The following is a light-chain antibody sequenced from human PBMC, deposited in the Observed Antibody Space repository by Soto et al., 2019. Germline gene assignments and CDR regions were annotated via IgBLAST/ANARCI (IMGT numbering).Light chain of an antibody. J-gene: IGKJ4*01. CDR1: QNINNY. V-gene: IGKV1-39*01. CDR3: QQSYSVPLT. CDR2: TAS. Sequence: DIQMTQSPSSLSASVGDRVTITCRASQNINNYLNWYQQKSGEAPNLLIYTASSVQSGVPGRVSGSGSGTEFILTISSLQPEDFATYYYQQSYSVPLTFGGGTKVDIK.